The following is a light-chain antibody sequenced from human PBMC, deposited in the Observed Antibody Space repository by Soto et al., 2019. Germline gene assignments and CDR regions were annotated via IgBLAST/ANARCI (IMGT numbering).Light chain of an antibody. CDR2: RAA. CDR1: QSVRNSH. CDR3: QQYGDSPWT. J-gene: IGKJ1*01. Sequence: EIVLTQSPGTLSLSPGERATLSCRASQSVRNSHLAWYQQKPGQPPRLLISRAASRAPGIPDRFRGSGSGTGFTLSISKLEPEDSALYYCQQYGDSPWTFGLGTKVDIK. V-gene: IGKV3-20*01.